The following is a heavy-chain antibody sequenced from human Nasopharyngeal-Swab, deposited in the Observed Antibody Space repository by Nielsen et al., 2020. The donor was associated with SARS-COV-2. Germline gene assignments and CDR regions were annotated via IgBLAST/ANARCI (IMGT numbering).Heavy chain of an antibody. CDR1: GFTFSSYD. CDR2: IGTAGDT. D-gene: IGHD5-12*01. CDR3: ARGAYITTITFRYGMDV. Sequence: GESLTLSCAASGFTFSSYDMHWVRQATGKGLEWVSAIGTAGDTYYPGSVKGRFTISRENAKNSLYLQMNSLRAGDTAVYYCARGAYITTITFRYGMDVWGQGTTVTVSS. V-gene: IGHV3-13*01. J-gene: IGHJ6*02.